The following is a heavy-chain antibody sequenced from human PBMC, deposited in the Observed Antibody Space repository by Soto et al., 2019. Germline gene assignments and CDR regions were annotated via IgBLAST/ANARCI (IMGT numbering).Heavy chain of an antibody. CDR1: GGSISSYY. V-gene: IGHV4-59*08. J-gene: IGHJ4*02. CDR2: IYNSGRT. D-gene: IGHD1-1*01. Sequence: QVQLQESGPGLVKPSETLSLTCTVSGGSISSYYWSWIRQPPGKGLEWIGYIYNSGRTNYNPSLKSRVTISVYTSKNQFSLKLSSVTAADTAVYYCARRYGNSFDYWGQGTLVTVSS. CDR3: ARRYGNSFDY.